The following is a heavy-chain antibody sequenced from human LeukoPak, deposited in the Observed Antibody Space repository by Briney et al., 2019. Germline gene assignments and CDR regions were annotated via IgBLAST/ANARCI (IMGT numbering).Heavy chain of an antibody. CDR2: ISHSGST. CDR3: VTYYYGSSAPKRNY. Sequence: GSLRLSCVASGFPFSSYWMTWIRQPPGKGLEWIGEISHSGSTTYNPSLRSRVTISGDTSKKQFSLKLSSVTAADTAVYYCVTYYYGSSAPKRNYWGQGILVTISS. CDR1: GFPFSSYW. D-gene: IGHD3-22*01. J-gene: IGHJ4*02. V-gene: IGHV4-34*01.